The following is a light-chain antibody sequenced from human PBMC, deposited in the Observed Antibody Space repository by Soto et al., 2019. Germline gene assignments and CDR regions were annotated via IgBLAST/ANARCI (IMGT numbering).Light chain of an antibody. CDR1: QSVSSN. Sequence: EIVMTQSPATLSVSPGERATLSCRASQSVSSNLAWYQQKPGQAPRLLIYGASTRATGIPARFNGSGSGTEFPLTISSLQSEDFAVYFCQQYNNWPPWTFGQGTMLEIK. V-gene: IGKV3-15*01. J-gene: IGKJ2*02. CDR3: QQYNNWPPWT. CDR2: GAS.